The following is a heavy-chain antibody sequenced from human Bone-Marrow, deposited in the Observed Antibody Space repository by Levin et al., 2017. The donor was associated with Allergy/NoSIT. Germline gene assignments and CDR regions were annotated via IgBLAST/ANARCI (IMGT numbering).Heavy chain of an antibody. J-gene: IGHJ6*02. V-gene: IGHV3-30*18. CDR2: ISYNGGNK. CDR1: GFTFYNHD. Sequence: GESLKISCAASGFTFYNHDMVWVRQAPGKGLEWVAIISYNGGNKYYADSVRGRFTVSRDSSKNTLFLQMNSLRTDDTAVYYCAKPVIDFWRGYYYFGLDVWGHGTTVTVSS. CDR3: AKPVIDFWRGYYYFGLDV. D-gene: IGHD3-3*01.